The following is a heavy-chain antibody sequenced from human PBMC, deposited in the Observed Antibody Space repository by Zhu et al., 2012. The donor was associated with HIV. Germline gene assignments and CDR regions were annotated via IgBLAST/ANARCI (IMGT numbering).Heavy chain of an antibody. CDR1: GYSITNTYY. CDR2: IYHSGTT. CDR3: ARVHYGDYPHFDY. J-gene: IGHJ4*02. V-gene: IGHV4-38-2*02. D-gene: IGHD4-17*01. Sequence: QVQLQESGPRLVKPSETLPLTCTVSGYSITNTYYWGWVRQSLEKGLGWIGSIYHSGTTYYNPSLKSRVTISVDTSTNQFSLKLSSVTAADTAVYYCARVHYGDYPHFDYWGQGTLVTVSS.